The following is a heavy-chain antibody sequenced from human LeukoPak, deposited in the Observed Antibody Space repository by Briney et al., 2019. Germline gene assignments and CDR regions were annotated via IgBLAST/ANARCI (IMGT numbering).Heavy chain of an antibody. CDR1: GFTFSSYA. J-gene: IGHJ4*02. D-gene: IGHD2-2*01. CDR2: ISYDGSNK. Sequence: GRSLRLSCAASGFTFSSYAMHWVRQAPGKGLEWVAVISYDGSNKYYADSVKGRFTISRDNSKNTLYLQMSSLRAEDTAVCYCARGGHGTSYTEVDYWGQGTLVTVSS. CDR3: ARGGHGTSYTEVDY. V-gene: IGHV3-30*04.